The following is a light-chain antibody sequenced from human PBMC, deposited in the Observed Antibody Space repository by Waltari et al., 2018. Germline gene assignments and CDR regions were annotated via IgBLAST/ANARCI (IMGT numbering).Light chain of an antibody. Sequence: QSALTQPPSASGSPGQSVTISCTGTSSDVGGYKFVSWYQPHQGRAPKLMIYEVNHHTSWVPDRFSCSNSVNTGSLTVSVLQADDEADYYCSSYAGSNNLVFGTGTKVTVL. CDR2: EVN. CDR3: SSYAGSNNLV. CDR1: SSDVGGYKF. J-gene: IGLJ1*01. V-gene: IGLV2-8*01.